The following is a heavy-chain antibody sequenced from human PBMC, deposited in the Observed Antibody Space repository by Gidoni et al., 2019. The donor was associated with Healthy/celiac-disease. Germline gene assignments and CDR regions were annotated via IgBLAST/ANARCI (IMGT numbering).Heavy chain of an antibody. CDR1: GFTFSSYG. Sequence: QVQLVESGGGVVQPGRSLRLSCAASGFTFSSYGMPWVRQAPGKGLGWVAVMWYDGSNKYYADSVKGRFTISRDNSKNTLYLQMNSLRAEDTAVYYCARDGEERVWWELPSPALSGMDVWGQGTTVTVSS. V-gene: IGHV3-33*01. CDR2: MWYDGSNK. CDR3: ARDGEERVWWELPSPALSGMDV. J-gene: IGHJ6*02. D-gene: IGHD1-26*01.